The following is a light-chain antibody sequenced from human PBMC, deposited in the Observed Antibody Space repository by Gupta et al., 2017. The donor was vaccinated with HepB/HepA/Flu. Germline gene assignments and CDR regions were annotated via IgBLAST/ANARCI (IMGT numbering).Light chain of an antibody. J-gene: IGKJ4*01. CDR3: QQSYSSLLT. CDR2: GSS. CDR1: QRVSTY. Sequence: RVTITCRASQRVSTYLNWYPQKPGKVPKLLIFGSSTLQGGVPSRFSGSGSGTDFTLTISSLQPEDFATYYCQQSYSSLLTFGGGTKVEV. V-gene: IGKV1-39*01.